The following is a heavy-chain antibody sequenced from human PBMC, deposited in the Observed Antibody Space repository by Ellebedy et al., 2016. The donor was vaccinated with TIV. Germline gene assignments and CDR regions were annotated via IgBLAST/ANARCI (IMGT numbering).Heavy chain of an antibody. D-gene: IGHD1-26*01. Sequence: GESLKISCAASGFTFSSYSMNWVRQAPGKGLEWISFIGSSSSTIYYADSVKGRFTVSRDNAKNTVYLQMNSLRAEDTAVYYCATERSGSYYNYWGQGTLVTVSS. CDR1: GFTFSSYS. CDR3: ATERSGSYYNY. CDR2: IGSSSSTI. V-gene: IGHV3-48*04. J-gene: IGHJ4*02.